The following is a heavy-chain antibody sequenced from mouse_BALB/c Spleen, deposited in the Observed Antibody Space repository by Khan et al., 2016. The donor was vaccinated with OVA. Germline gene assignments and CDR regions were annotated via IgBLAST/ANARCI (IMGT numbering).Heavy chain of an antibody. CDR2: ITYSGGT. J-gene: IGHJ3*01. CDR3: ARWFAY. CDR1: GYSITSDYA. V-gene: IGHV3-2*02. Sequence: EVQLQESGPGLVKPSQSLSLTCTVTGYSITSDYAWNWIRQFPGNKLEWVGYITYSGGTSYHPSLKSRISITRDTSKNQFFLRLNSVTTEDSATYYCARWFAYWGQGTLVTGS.